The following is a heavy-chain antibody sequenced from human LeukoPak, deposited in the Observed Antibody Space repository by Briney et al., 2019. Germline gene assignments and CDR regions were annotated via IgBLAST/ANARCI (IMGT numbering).Heavy chain of an antibody. V-gene: IGHV3-23*01. CDR3: AKGGAYYYDSSGYYNY. D-gene: IGHD3-22*01. Sequence: PGGSLRLSCAASGFTFSSYAMSWVRQAPGKGLEWVSGIGAGGRSTYYADSVKGRFTISGDNSKNTLYLQMNSLRAEDTAVYYCAKGGAYYYDSSGYYNYWGQGTLVTVSS. CDR1: GFTFSSYA. J-gene: IGHJ4*02. CDR2: IGAGGRST.